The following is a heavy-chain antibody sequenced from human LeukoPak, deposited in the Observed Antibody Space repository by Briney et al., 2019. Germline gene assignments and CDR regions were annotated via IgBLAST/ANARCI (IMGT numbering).Heavy chain of an antibody. Sequence: GGSLRLSCAASGFTFSNAWMSWVRQAPGKGLEWVGRIKSKTDGGTTDYAAPVKGRFTISRDASKNTLYLQMISLKTEDTAVYYCTKVGPSGWKPYYFDYWGQGTLVTVSS. CDR2: IKSKTDGGTT. CDR3: TKVGPSGWKPYYFDY. CDR1: GFTFSNAW. V-gene: IGHV3-15*01. J-gene: IGHJ4*02. D-gene: IGHD6-19*01.